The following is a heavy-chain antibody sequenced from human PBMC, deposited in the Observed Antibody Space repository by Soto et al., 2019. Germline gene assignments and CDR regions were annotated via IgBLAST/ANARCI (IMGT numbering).Heavy chain of an antibody. V-gene: IGHV4-39*01. J-gene: IGHJ5*02. CDR2: IHYSGTS. CDR1: GDSISSSSQY. D-gene: IGHD2-21*01. Sequence: PSETLSLTCSVSGDSISSSSQYWGWIRQPPGKGLEWIGSIHYSGTSYYNPSLKSRVTIFVDTSKNQLSLKLSSVTAAGTAVYYCARHWIAGSSIPWGQGTMVTVYS. CDR3: ARHWIAGSSIP.